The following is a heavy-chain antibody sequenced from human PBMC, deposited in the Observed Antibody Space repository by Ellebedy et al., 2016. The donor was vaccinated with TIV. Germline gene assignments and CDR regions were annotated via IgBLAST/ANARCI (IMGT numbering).Heavy chain of an antibody. D-gene: IGHD2-21*02. Sequence: AASVKVSCKASGYSFTTYHMHWVRQAPGQGLEWMGMINPSGGITRHSQKFQGRVTMTRDTSTSTVYMELSSLRSEDTAVYYCARDAGVGIVVVTAMFDYWGQGTLVTVSS. V-gene: IGHV1-46*01. CDR2: INPSGGIT. CDR3: ARDAGVGIVVVTAMFDY. CDR1: GYSFTTYH. J-gene: IGHJ4*02.